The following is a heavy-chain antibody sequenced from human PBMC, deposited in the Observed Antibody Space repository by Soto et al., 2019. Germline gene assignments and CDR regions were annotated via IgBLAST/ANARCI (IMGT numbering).Heavy chain of an antibody. CDR2: IYYGGIT. V-gene: IGHV4-31*03. Sequence: QVQLQESGPGLVKPSQTLSLTCSVSGGSITSGGYYWNWIRQHPGKGLEWIGYIYYGGITYYNPSHKSRITTSVDTSKNHFALKLGSATAADTAMYYCARGIWVRGIIGFNWFDPWVQGSLVTFAS. CDR3: ARGIWVRGIIGFNWFDP. D-gene: IGHD3-10*01. CDR1: GGSITSGGYY. J-gene: IGHJ5*02.